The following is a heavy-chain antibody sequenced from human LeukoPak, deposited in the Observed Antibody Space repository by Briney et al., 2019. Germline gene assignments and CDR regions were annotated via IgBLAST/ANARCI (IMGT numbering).Heavy chain of an antibody. CDR3: ARADYGSGPERRGPYFDY. Sequence: SETLSLTCTVSGGSISSGGYYWSWVRQHPGKGLEWIGYIYYSGSTYYNPSLKSRVTISVDTSKNQFSLKLSSVTAADTAVYYCARADYGSGPERRGPYFDYWGQGTLVTVSS. D-gene: IGHD3-10*01. CDR1: GGSISSGGYY. J-gene: IGHJ4*02. CDR2: IYYSGST. V-gene: IGHV4-31*03.